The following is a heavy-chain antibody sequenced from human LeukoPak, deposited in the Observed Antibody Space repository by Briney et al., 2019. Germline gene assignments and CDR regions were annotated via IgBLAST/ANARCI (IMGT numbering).Heavy chain of an antibody. CDR2: IKSDGSNT. Sequence: GGSLRLSCAASGFTFSSYWMHWVRQAPGKGLVWVSRIKSDGSNTNYADSVKGRFAISRDNAKNTLHLQMNSLRAEDTAVYYCARGGYYGSGRYYFDSWGQGTLVTVSS. CDR3: ARGGYYGSGRYYFDS. CDR1: GFTFSSYW. J-gene: IGHJ4*02. V-gene: IGHV3-74*01. D-gene: IGHD3-3*01.